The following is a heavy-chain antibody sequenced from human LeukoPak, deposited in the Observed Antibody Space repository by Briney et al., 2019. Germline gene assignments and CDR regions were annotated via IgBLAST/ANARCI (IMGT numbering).Heavy chain of an antibody. CDR1: GGSISSSSYY. V-gene: IGHV4-39*07. D-gene: IGHD2-2*01. CDR3: ARGPTRYCSSTSCKLHDY. J-gene: IGHJ4*02. CDR2: IYYSGST. Sequence: SETLSLTCTVSGGSISSSSYYWGWIRQPPGKGLEWIGSIYYSGSTNYNPSLKSRVTISVDTSKNQFSLKLSSVTAADTAVYYCARGPTRYCSSTSCKLHDYWGQGTLVTVSS.